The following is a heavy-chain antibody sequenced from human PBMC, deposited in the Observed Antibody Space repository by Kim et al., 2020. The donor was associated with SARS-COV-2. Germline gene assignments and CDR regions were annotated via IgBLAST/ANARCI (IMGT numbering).Heavy chain of an antibody. Sequence: GGSLRLSCAASGFTFKSYSMHWVRQAPGKGLEWVAIISYDGSNIYYADSVKGRFTISRDNSKNTLYLQMNSLRSEDTAVYYCARSPGYYGMDVWGQGTTVTVSS. V-gene: IGHV3-30-3*01. J-gene: IGHJ6*02. CDR2: ISYDGSNI. CDR3: ARSPGYYGMDV. CDR1: GFTFKSYS.